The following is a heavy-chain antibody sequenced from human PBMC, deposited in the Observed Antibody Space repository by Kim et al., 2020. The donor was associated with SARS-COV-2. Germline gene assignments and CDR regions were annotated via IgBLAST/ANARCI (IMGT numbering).Heavy chain of an antibody. D-gene: IGHD3-10*01. CDR3: AKDPRISYGSGGDPSPFDY. Sequence: GGSLSLSCAVSGFTFSDYAMTWVRQAPGKGLEWVSAISGTGDVTFYADSVQGRFSISRDNSKNTLYLHMNSLKVEDTALYYCAKDPRISYGSGGDPSPFDYWGQGTLVTVSS. CDR2: ISGTGDVT. V-gene: IGHV3-23*01. CDR1: GFTFSDYA. J-gene: IGHJ4*02.